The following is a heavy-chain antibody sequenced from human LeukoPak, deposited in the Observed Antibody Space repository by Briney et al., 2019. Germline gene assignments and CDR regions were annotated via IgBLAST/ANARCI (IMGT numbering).Heavy chain of an antibody. CDR3: ARAGGGRYCSSTSCYEFDY. Sequence: GGSLRLSCAASGFTFSSYAMSWVRQAPGKGLEWVSAISSNGGSTYYANSVKGRFTISRDNSKNTLYLQMGSLRAEDMAVYCCARAGGGRYCSSTSCYEFDYWGQGTLVTASS. J-gene: IGHJ4*02. CDR2: ISSNGGST. CDR1: GFTFSSYA. D-gene: IGHD2-2*01. V-gene: IGHV3-64*01.